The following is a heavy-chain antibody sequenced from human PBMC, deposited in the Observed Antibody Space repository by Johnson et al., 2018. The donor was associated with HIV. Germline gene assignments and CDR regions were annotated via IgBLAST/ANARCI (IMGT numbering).Heavy chain of an antibody. CDR3: ARVRVGAFDI. V-gene: IGHV3-66*03. CDR1: GFAVSSNY. CDR2: IYSGGST. Sequence: VQLVESGGGLIQPGGSLRLSCAASGFAVSSNYMSWVRQAPGKGLEWVSVIYSGGSTFYADSVKGRFTISRDNSKNALYLQMNSLRAEDTAVYYCARVRVGAFDIWGQGTMVTVSS. D-gene: IGHD1-26*01. J-gene: IGHJ3*02.